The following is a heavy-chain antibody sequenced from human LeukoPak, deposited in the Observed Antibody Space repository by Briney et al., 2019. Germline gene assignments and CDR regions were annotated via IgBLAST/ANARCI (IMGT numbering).Heavy chain of an antibody. Sequence: GASVKVSCKTSGYTFTTYGISWVRQAPGQGLEWMGWISAYNGNTNYAQKLQGRVTMTTDTSTSTAYMELRSLRSDDTAVYYCARTGIWSDMEDWFDPWGQGTLVTVSS. D-gene: IGHD3-3*01. CDR1: GYTFTTYG. CDR3: ARTGIWSDMEDWFDP. V-gene: IGHV1-18*01. J-gene: IGHJ5*02. CDR2: ISAYNGNT.